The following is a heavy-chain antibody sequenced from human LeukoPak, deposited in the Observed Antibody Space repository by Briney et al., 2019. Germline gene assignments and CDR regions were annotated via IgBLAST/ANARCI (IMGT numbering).Heavy chain of an antibody. CDR3: ARGYCSGGSCYSLDY. J-gene: IGHJ4*02. CDR2: IIPILAIA. CDR1: VGTFSSYT. D-gene: IGHD2-15*01. Sequence: SVKVSCKASVGTFSSYTISWVRQAPGQGLEWMGRIIPILAIANYAQKFQGRVTLTADKSTSTAYMELSSLRSEDTAVYYCARGYCSGGSCYSLDYWGQGTLVTVSS. V-gene: IGHV1-69*02.